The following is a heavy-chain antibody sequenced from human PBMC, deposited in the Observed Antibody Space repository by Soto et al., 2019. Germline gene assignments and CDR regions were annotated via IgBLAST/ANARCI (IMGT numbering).Heavy chain of an antibody. CDR1: GYTFISYY. V-gene: IGHV1-46*01. D-gene: IGHD3-22*01. J-gene: IGHJ3*01. CDR3: ATVYFDSSGYASGDAFAF. Sequence: ASVKVSCKASGYTFISYYMHWVRQAPGQGLEWMGMVDPSGGSTRFAQNFQDRVTMTSDTSTSTVYMELSSLRSEDTAVYYCATVYFDSSGYASGDAFAFWGQGTLVTVSS. CDR2: VDPSGGST.